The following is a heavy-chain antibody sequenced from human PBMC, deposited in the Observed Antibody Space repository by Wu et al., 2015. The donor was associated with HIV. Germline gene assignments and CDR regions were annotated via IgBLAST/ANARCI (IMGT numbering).Heavy chain of an antibody. CDR3: TRSSFAGSSDTWYSFDK. CDR1: GYTFTSYY. V-gene: IGHV1-46*01. D-gene: IGHD6-13*01. J-gene: IGHJ4*02. Sequence: QVQLVQSGAEVKKPGASVKVSCKASGYTFTSYYLHWVRQAPGQELEWMGLINPSGGTASYAQKFHDRLAIIADGSTTTAYMELRNLRSEDTAVYFCTRSSFAGSSDTWYSFDKWGQGTLVTVSS. CDR2: INPSGGTA.